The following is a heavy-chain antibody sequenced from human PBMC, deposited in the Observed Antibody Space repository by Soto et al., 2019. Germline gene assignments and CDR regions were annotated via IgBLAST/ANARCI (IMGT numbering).Heavy chain of an antibody. J-gene: IGHJ4*02. V-gene: IGHV1-69*04. D-gene: IGHD5-12*01. CDR2: IIPILGIA. CDR3: ARDAPARGSEDTGYFDY. CDR1: GGTFSSYT. Sequence: SVKVSCKASGGTFSSYTISWVRQAPGQGLEWMGRIIPILGIANYAQKFQGRVTITADKSTSTAYMELSSLRSEDTAVYYCARDAPARGSEDTGYFDYWGQGTLVTVSS.